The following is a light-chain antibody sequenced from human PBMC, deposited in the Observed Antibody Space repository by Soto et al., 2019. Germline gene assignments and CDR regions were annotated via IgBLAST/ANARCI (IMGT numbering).Light chain of an antibody. J-gene: IGLJ2*01. CDR3: QSYDSKLSGWF. CDR2: GNN. V-gene: IGLV1-40*01. Sequence: QSVLTQPPSVSGAPGQRVTISCSNIGAGSDVHWYQHLPGTAPKLLIYGNNNRPSGVPDRFSGSKSGTSASLAVTGLQAEDEGDYYCQSYDSKLSGWFFGGWTKLTVL. CDR1: NIGAGSD.